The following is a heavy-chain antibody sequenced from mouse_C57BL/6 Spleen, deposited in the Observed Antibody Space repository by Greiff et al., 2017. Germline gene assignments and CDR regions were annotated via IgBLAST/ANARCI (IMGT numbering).Heavy chain of an antibody. CDR2: IYPGDGDT. CDR3: AREEGYDYDGHYYAMDY. D-gene: IGHD2-4*01. Sequence: QVQLQQSGPELVKPGASVKISCKASGYAFSSSWMNWVKQRPGKGLEWIGRIYPGDGDTNYNGKFKGKATLTADKSSSTAYMQLSSLTSEDSEVYFCAREEGYDYDGHYYAMDYWGQGTSVTVSS. J-gene: IGHJ4*01. CDR1: GYAFSSSW. V-gene: IGHV1-82*01.